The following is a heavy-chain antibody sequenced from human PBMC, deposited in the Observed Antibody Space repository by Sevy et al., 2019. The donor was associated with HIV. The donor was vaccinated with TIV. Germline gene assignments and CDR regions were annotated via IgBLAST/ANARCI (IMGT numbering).Heavy chain of an antibody. CDR3: ARYVYCGGDCYFGGFEY. CDR2: IIPIFGTA. V-gene: IGHV1-69*13. J-gene: IGHJ4*02. D-gene: IGHD2-21*02. CDR1: GGTFSSYA. Sequence: ASVKVSCKASGGTFSSYAISWVRQAPGQGLEWMGGIIPIFGTANYAQKFQGRVTITADESTSTAYMELSSLRSEDTAVYYCARYVYCGGDCYFGGFEYWGQGTLVTVSS.